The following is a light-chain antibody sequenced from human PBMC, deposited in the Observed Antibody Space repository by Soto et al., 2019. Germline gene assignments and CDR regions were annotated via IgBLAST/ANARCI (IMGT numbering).Light chain of an antibody. CDR1: QSVSSN. CDR2: GAS. V-gene: IGKV3-15*01. CDR3: QQYHIYST. Sequence: EIVMTQSPATLSVSPGERATLSCRASQSVSSNLAWYQQKPGQAPRLLIYGASTRATGIPARFSGSGSGTEFTLTISSLQSEDFATYYCQQYHIYSTFGQGTKV. J-gene: IGKJ1*01.